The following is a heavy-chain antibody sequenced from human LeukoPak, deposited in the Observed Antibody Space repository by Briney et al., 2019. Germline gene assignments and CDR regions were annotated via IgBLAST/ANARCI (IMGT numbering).Heavy chain of an antibody. CDR1: GGSISSYY. CDR3: AGLSINWNALGY. V-gene: IGHV4-59*01. D-gene: IGHD1-1*01. Sequence: SETLSLTCTVSGGSISSYYWGWIRQPPGKGLEWIGCIHYSGNTHYTPSLKSRVTISVDTSKNQFSLKLNSVTAADTAVYYCAGLSINWNALGYWGQGTLVTVSS. CDR2: IHYSGNT. J-gene: IGHJ4*02.